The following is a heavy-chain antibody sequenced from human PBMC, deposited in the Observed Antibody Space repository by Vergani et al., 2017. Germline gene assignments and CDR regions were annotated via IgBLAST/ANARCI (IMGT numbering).Heavy chain of an antibody. D-gene: IGHD3-3*01. CDR3: ARYDFWSPASWFDP. V-gene: IGHV3-7*03. Sequence: EVQLVESGGGLVQPGGSLRLSCAASGFTFSSYWMSWVRQAPGKGLEWVANIKQDGSEKYYVDSVKGQFTISRDNAKNSLYLQMNSLRAEDTAVYYCARYDFWSPASWFDPWGQGTLVTVSS. CDR1: GFTFSSYW. J-gene: IGHJ5*02. CDR2: IKQDGSEK.